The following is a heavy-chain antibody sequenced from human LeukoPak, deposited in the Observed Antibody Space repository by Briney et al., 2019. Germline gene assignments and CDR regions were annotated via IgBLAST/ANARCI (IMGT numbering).Heavy chain of an antibody. J-gene: IGHJ5*02. CDR2: ISWNSGSE. CDR3: AKDGRPDTYGILDL. V-gene: IGHV3-9*01. Sequence: GGSLRLSCAASGFSFDDYAMHWLRHAPGKGRQWVSGISWNSGSEGYADSVKGRFTISRDNAKNSLYLQMNSLRAEDTSFYYCAKDGRPDTYGILDLWGHGTLVTVSS. D-gene: IGHD1-1*01. CDR1: GFSFDDYA.